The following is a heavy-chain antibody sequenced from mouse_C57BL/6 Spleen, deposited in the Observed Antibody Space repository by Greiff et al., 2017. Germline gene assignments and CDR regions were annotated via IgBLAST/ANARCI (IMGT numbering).Heavy chain of an antibody. CDR2: IYPGSGST. CDR1: GYTFTSYW. Sequence: VQLQESGAELVKPGASVKMSCKASGYTFTSYWITWVKQRPGQGLEWIGDIYPGSGSTNYNEKFKSKATLTVDTSSSTAYMQLSSLTSEDSAVYYCARAYYDYDRDYAMDYWGQGTSVTVSS. D-gene: IGHD2-4*01. J-gene: IGHJ4*01. CDR3: ARAYYDYDRDYAMDY. V-gene: IGHV1-55*01.